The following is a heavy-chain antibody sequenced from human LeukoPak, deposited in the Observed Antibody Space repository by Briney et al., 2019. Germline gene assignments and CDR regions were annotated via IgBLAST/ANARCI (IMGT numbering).Heavy chain of an antibody. V-gene: IGHV4-59*01. CDR1: GGSISGFY. CDR2: IYYSGST. J-gene: IGHJ6*02. Sequence: SETLSLTCTVSGGSISGFYWSWIRQPPGKGLEWIGYIYYSGSTNYNPSLMSRVTISVDTSKNQFSLKLSSVTAADTAVYYCAGRFRSAMEVWGQGTTVTISS. D-gene: IGHD3-3*01. CDR3: AGRFRSAMEV.